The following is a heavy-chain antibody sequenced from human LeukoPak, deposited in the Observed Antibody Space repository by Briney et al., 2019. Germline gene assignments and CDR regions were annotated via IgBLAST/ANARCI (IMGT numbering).Heavy chain of an antibody. CDR2: ISSSGGKV. CDR3: ARAQEADY. CDR1: AFAISSYT. J-gene: IGHJ4*02. Sequence: GGSLRLSCAASAFAISSYTMSWVRQAPGKGLEWVSSISSSGGKVYYADSVKGRFTVSRDNAKNSLYVQMNSLRAEDTAAYYCARAQEADYWGQGTLVTVSS. V-gene: IGHV3-21*01.